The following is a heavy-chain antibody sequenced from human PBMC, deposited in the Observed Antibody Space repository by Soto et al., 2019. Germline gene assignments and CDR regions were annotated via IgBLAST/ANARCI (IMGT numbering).Heavy chain of an antibody. D-gene: IGHD3-10*01. V-gene: IGHV3-48*02. Sequence: EVQLVESGGDLVQPGGSLRLSCAASRFTFSDYSMNWVRQAPGKGLEWVSYISSSSSTIYYADSVKGRFTISRDNAKNSLYLQMNSLRDEDTAVYYCARALAGPNWFDPWGQGTLVTVSS. CDR3: ARALAGPNWFDP. CDR1: RFTFSDYS. CDR2: ISSSSSTI. J-gene: IGHJ5*02.